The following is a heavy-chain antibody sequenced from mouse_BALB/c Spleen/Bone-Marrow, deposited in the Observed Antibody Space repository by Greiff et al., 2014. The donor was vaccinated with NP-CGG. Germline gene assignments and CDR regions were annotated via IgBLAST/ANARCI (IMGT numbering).Heavy chain of an antibody. V-gene: IGHV1-80*01. CDR1: GYAFSTYW. Sequence: VKLMESGAELVRPGSSVKISCKSPGYAFSTYWINWVKQRPGQGLEWIGQIYPGDGDTDFNGKFKGKATLTADRSSNTAYMEFSSLTSEDSAVYFCARGGISVDYWGQGTTLTVSS. CDR3: ARGGISVDY. CDR2: IYPGDGDT. J-gene: IGHJ2*01.